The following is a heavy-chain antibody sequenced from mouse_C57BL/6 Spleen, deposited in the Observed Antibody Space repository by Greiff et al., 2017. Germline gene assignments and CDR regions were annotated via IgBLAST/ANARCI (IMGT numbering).Heavy chain of an antibody. CDR3: ASPTREATDYYYAMDY. CDR2: IYPGSGST. CDR1: GYTFTSYW. V-gene: IGHV1-55*01. D-gene: IGHD6-1*01. J-gene: IGHJ4*01. Sequence: QVQLQQPGAELVKPGASVKMSCKASGYTFTSYWITWVKQRPGQGLEWIGDIYPGSGSTNYNEKFKSKATLTVDTSSSTAYMQLSSLTSEDSAVYYCASPTREATDYYYAMDYWGQGTSVTVSS.